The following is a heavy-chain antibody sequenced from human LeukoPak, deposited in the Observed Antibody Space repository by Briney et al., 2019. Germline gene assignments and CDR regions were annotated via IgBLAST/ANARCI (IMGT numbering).Heavy chain of an antibody. Sequence: GGSLRLSCAASGFSVSNNYMSWVRQAPGRGLEWVSVIYSGGSTYYADFVKGRFTISRDNSKNTLYLQMNSLRAEDTAVYYCASNSTYYYDSSGYSYYMDVWGKGTTVTISS. CDR2: IYSGGST. D-gene: IGHD3-22*01. CDR1: GFSVSNNY. V-gene: IGHV3-53*01. J-gene: IGHJ6*03. CDR3: ASNSTYYYDSSGYSYYMDV.